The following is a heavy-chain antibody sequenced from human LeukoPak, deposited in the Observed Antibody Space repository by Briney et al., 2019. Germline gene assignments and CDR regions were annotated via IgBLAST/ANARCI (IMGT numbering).Heavy chain of an antibody. Sequence: SETLSLTCTVPGGSISSSSYYWGWIRQPPGKGLEWLGSIYYSGSTYYNPSLKSRVPISVDTSKNQFSLKLSSETAADTAVYYCARVGYSGYVYFDYWGQGTLVTVSS. J-gene: IGHJ4*02. D-gene: IGHD5-12*01. CDR2: IYYSGST. CDR1: GGSISSSSYY. CDR3: ARVGYSGYVYFDY. V-gene: IGHV4-39*07.